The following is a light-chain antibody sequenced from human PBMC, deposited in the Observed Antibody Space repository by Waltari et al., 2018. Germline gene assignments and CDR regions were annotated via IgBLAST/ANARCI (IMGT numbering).Light chain of an antibody. CDR2: ESS. V-gene: IGLV2-23*01. CDR3: CSYAGSTTFYV. CDR1: NSDVGSYKL. J-gene: IGLJ1*01. Sequence: QSALTQPASVSGSPGQSITISCTGTNSDVGSYKLVSWYQQHPGKAPKLMISESSERPSGVSNRFSGSKSGNTASLTISGVQAEDEADYYCCSYAGSTTFYVFGTGTKVTVL.